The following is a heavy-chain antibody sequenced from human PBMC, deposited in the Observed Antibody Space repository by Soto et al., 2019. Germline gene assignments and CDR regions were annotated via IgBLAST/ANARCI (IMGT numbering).Heavy chain of an antibody. D-gene: IGHD6-13*01. CDR2: ISSSGSTI. J-gene: IGHJ4*02. V-gene: IGHV3-11*01. Sequence: GGSLRLSCAASGFTFSDYYMSWIRQAPGKGLEWVSYISSSGSTIYYADSVKGRFTIPRDNAKNSLYLQMNSLRAEDTAVYYCARDRGIAAAGTDTDYWGQGTLVTVSS. CDR1: GFTFSDYY. CDR3: ARDRGIAAAGTDTDY.